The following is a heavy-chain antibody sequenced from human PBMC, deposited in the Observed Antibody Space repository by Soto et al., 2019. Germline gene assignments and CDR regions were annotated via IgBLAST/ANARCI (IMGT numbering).Heavy chain of an antibody. CDR1: GYIFSAYD. J-gene: IGHJ6*02. CDR3: ARDNLPSTNYYNFAMDV. V-gene: IGHV1-2*02. CDR2: INPNSGA. Sequence: ASVKVSCKASGYIFSAYDINWVRQAPGRGLEWMGWINPNSGAHYAEKFQGRVTMSRDSYNSTTYMELSRLTSDDTAVYYCARDNLPSTNYYNFAMDVWGQGTTVTVSS. D-gene: IGHD3-10*01.